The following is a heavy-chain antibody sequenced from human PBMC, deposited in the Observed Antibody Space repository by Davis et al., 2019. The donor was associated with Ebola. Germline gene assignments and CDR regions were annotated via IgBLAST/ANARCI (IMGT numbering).Heavy chain of an antibody. V-gene: IGHV3-23*01. CDR2: ISGSGGST. Sequence: PGGSLRLSCAASGFTFSSYAMSWVRQAPGKGLEWVSAISGSGGSTYYADSVKGRFTISRDNSKNTLYLQMNSLRAEDTAVYYCAKDGRLWYYYDSSGYYDYWGQGTLVTVSS. CDR3: AKDGRLWYYYDSSGYYDY. J-gene: IGHJ4*02. CDR1: GFTFSSYA. D-gene: IGHD3-22*01.